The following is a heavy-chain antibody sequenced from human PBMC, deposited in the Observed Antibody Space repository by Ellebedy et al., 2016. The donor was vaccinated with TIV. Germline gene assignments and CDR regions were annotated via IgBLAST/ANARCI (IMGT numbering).Heavy chain of an antibody. Sequence: AASVKVSCKASGGTFSSYAISWVRQAPGQGLEWMGRIIPILGIANYAQKFQGRVTITADKSTSTAYMELSSLRSEDTAVYYCAREWGGDSGYDYPYYYGMDVWGQGTTVTVSS. CDR2: IIPILGIA. CDR1: GGTFSSYA. V-gene: IGHV1-69*04. CDR3: AREWGGDSGYDYPYYYGMDV. J-gene: IGHJ6*02. D-gene: IGHD5-12*01.